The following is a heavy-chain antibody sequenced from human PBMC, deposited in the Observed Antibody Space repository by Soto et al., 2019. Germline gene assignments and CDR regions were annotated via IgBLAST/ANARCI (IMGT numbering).Heavy chain of an antibody. J-gene: IGHJ4*02. CDR1: GFTFSSYS. D-gene: IGHD3-9*01. CDR3: ARDPGTGSVGYYFDY. CDR2: ISSSSSYI. V-gene: IGHV3-21*01. Sequence: EVQLVESGGGLVKPGGSLRLSCAASGFTFSSYSMNWVRQAPGKGLEWVSSISSSSSYIYYADSVKGRFTISRDNAKNSLYLQMNSLRAEDTSVYYCARDPGTGSVGYYFDYWGQGTLVTVSS.